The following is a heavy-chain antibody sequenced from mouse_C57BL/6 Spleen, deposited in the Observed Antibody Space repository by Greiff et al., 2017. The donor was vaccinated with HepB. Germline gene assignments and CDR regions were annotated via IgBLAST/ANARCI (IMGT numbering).Heavy chain of an antibody. CDR3: ARKGSFDY. CDR2: ISDGGSYT. V-gene: IGHV5-4*01. Sequence: DVHLVESGGGLVKPGGSLKLSCAASGFTFSSYAMSWVRQTPEKRLEWVATISDGGSYTYYPDNVKGRFTISRDNAKNNLYLQMSHLKSEDTAMYYCARKGSFDYWGQGTTRTVSS. CDR1: GFTFSSYA. J-gene: IGHJ2*01.